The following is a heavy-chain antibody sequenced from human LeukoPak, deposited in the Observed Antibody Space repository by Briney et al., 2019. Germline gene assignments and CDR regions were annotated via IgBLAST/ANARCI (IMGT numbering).Heavy chain of an antibody. CDR2: IRYDGSNK. CDR1: GFTFSSYG. Sequence: GGSLRLSCAASGFTFSSYGMHWVRQAPGKGLEWVAFIRYDGSNKYYADSVKGRFTISRDNSKNTLYLQMNSLRAEDTAVYYCAKAGVCSGGSCYPMDDAFDIWGQGTMVTVSS. J-gene: IGHJ3*02. CDR3: AKAGVCSGGSCYPMDDAFDI. D-gene: IGHD2-15*01. V-gene: IGHV3-30*02.